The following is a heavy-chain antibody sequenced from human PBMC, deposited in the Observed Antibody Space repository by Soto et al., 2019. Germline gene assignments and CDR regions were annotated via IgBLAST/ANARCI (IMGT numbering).Heavy chain of an antibody. V-gene: IGHV1-69*01. J-gene: IGHJ4*02. D-gene: IGHD2-21*01. CDR3: GRGGLWSQVACYSRGGEIDR. CDR1: GGTFRDYG. Sequence: QVHLVQSGTEVKKPGSSVRVSCQASGGTFRDYGVSWVRQAPGQGLEWIGGILPIVGTTNYAKKFQDRVTITGDGSAGKVYMESRSLTSEDTCVYYGGRGGLWSQVACYSRGGEIDRWAQGNRVTVSS. CDR2: ILPIVGTT.